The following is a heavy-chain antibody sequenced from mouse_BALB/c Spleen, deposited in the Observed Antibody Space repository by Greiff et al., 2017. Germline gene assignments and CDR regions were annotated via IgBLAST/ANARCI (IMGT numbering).Heavy chain of an antibody. CDR2: IYPYNGGT. J-gene: IGHJ4*01. V-gene: IGHV1S29*02. CDR3: ARSGDYDGAMDY. CDR1: GYTFTDYN. Sequence: VEESGPELVKPGASVKISCKASGYTFTDYNMHWVKQSHGKSLEWIGYIYPYNGGTGYNQKFKSKATLTVDNSSSTAYMELRSLTSEDSAVYYCARSGDYDGAMDYWGQGTSVTVSS. D-gene: IGHD2-4*01.